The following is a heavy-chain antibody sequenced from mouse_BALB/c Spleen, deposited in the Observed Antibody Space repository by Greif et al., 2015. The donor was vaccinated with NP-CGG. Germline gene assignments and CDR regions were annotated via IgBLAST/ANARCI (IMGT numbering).Heavy chain of an antibody. J-gene: IGHJ3*01. D-gene: IGHD2-10*02. V-gene: IGHV5-12-1*01. CDR2: ISSGGGST. CDR3: ARRYGSFAY. Sequence: EVQGVESGGGLVKPGGSLKLSCAASGFAFSSYDMSWVRQTPEKRLEWVAYISSGGGSTYYPDTVKGRFTIFRDNAKNTLYLQMSSLKSEDTAMYYCARRYGSFAYWGQGALVTVS. CDR1: GFAFSSYD.